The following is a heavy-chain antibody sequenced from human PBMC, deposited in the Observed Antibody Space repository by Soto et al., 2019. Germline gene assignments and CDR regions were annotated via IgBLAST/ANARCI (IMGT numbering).Heavy chain of an antibody. CDR1: GFTFSSYS. CDR3: ARDAYCSGGSCDAFDI. D-gene: IGHD2-15*01. Sequence: GGSLRLSCAASGFTFSSYSMNWVRQAPGKGLEWVSSISSSSSYIYYADSVKGRFTISRDNAKNSLFLQMNSLRAEDTVVYYCARDAYCSGGSCDAFDIWGQGTMVTVSS. J-gene: IGHJ3*02. V-gene: IGHV3-21*01. CDR2: ISSSSSYI.